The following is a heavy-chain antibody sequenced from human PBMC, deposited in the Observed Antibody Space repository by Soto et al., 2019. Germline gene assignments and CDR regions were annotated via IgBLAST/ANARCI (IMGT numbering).Heavy chain of an antibody. CDR2: IIPIFGTA. D-gene: IGHD1-7*01. J-gene: IGHJ4*02. CDR1: GGTFSSYA. CDR3: ATIRLKYWNYVRVGYFDY. V-gene: IGHV1-69*01. Sequence: QVQLVQSGAEVKKPGSSVKVSCKASGGTFSSYAISWVRQAPGQGLEWMGGIIPIFGTANYAQKFQGRVTITADESTSTAYMELSSLRSEDTAVYYRATIRLKYWNYVRVGYFDYWGQGTLVTVSS.